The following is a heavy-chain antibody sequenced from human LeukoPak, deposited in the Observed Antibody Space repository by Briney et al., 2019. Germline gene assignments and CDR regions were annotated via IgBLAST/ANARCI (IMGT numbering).Heavy chain of an antibody. J-gene: IGHJ4*02. CDR1: GFTFSDYY. CDR3: ARDLWFGSYDY. D-gene: IGHD3-10*01. CDR2: ISSSGGTI. V-gene: IGHV3-11*04. Sequence: GGSLRLSCAASGFTFSDYYMSWIRQAPGKGLEWVSYISSSGGTIYYADSVKGRFTISRDNAKNSLYLQMNSLRAEDTAVYYCARDLWFGSYDYWGQGTLVTVSS.